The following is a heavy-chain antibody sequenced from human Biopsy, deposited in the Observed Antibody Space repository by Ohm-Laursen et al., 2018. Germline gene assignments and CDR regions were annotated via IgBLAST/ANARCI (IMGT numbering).Heavy chain of an antibody. CDR2: ISHTGST. CDR1: GGSINSANYF. J-gene: IGHJ2*01. V-gene: IGHV4-31*03. CDR3: VREPKTGTAEAWFFHL. Sequence: SQTLSLTCRVSGGSINSANYFWAWIRQHPGKGLEWIGYISHTGSTHSNPSLKSRITISIDTSENHFSLKLRSVIATDTAVYYCVREPKTGTAEAWFFHLWGRGTLGTGSS. D-gene: IGHD3-9*01.